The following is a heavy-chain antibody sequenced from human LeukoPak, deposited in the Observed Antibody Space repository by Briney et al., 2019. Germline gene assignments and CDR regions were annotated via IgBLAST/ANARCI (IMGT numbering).Heavy chain of an antibody. Sequence: SGGSLRLSCAASGFNFYNYGMHWVRQAPGKGPEWVGFIQYYGGLQYPADSVKGRFTISRDNVKATVYLQMNSLRTEDTSVYYCAKDVAIMGRGDPCDYWGQGTLVTVSS. CDR1: GFNFYNYG. V-gene: IGHV3-30*02. CDR3: AKDVAIMGRGDPCDY. J-gene: IGHJ4*02. D-gene: IGHD3-10*01. CDR2: IQYYGGLQ.